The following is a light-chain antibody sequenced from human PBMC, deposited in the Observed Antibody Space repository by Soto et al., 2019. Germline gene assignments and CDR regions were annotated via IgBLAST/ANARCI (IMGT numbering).Light chain of an antibody. CDR1: QGIINY. V-gene: IGKV1-16*02. CDR3: QQYKTYPFT. J-gene: IGKJ3*01. CDR2: AAS. Sequence: DIQMTQSPSSLSASVGDRVTITCRASQGIINYLAWFQQKPGKAPKSLIYAASSLKSGVPSKFSGSGSGTDLTLTISNLQPEDFATYYCQQYKTYPFTFGPGTKVDIK.